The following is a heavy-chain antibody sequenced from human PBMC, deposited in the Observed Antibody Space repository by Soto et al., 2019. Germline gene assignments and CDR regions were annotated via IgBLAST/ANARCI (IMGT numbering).Heavy chain of an antibody. D-gene: IGHD2-21*02. V-gene: IGHV3-23*01. Sequence: EVQLLESGGGLVQPGGSLRLSCATSGFTFISYAMSWVRQAPVKGLEWVSGISVSGDSRYDADSVQGRFTISRDNSTSSLYLQMNSLRAEDTAVYYCATIFLYGDPEYWGQGVLVTVSS. CDR3: ATIFLYGDPEY. CDR1: GFTFISYA. J-gene: IGHJ4*02. CDR2: ISVSGDSR.